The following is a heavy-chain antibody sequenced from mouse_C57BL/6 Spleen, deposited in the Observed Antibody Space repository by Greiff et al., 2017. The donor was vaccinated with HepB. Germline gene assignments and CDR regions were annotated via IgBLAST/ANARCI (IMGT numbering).Heavy chain of an antibody. V-gene: IGHV1-66*01. J-gene: IGHJ2*01. Sequence: QVQLQQSGPELVKPGASVKISCKASGYSFTSYYIHWVKQRPGQGLEWIGWIYPGSGNTNYNEKFKGKATLTADTSSSTAYMQRSSLTSEASAVYYGAKEATGTGYFDDWGKGTTLTVSS. CDR2: IYPGSGNT. CDR1: GYSFTSYY. CDR3: AKEATGTGYFDD. D-gene: IGHD4-1*02.